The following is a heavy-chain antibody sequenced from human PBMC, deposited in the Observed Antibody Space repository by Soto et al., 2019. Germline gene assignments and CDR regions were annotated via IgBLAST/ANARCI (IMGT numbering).Heavy chain of an antibody. CDR1: GGSISSGGYY. Sequence: TLSLTCTVSGGSISSGGYYWSWIRQHPGKGLEWIGYIDNSGSTYYNPSLRSRVTISVDTSKNQFSLKLSSVTAADTAVYYCARDVGASDAFDIWGHGTMVTVSS. CDR3: ARDVGASDAFDI. J-gene: IGHJ3*02. D-gene: IGHD1-26*01. V-gene: IGHV4-31*03. CDR2: IDNSGST.